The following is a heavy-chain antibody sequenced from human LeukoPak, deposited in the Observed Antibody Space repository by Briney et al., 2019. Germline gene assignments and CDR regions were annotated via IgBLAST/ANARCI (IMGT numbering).Heavy chain of an antibody. D-gene: IGHD2-21*02. J-gene: IGHJ3*02. V-gene: IGHV3-30*18. CDR1: GFTFSSYG. Sequence: GGSLRLSCAASGFTFSSYGMHWVRQAPGKGLEWVAVISYDGSNKYYADSVKGRFTISRDNSKNTLYLQMNSLRAEDTAAYYCAKDPVVVTAILGEHDAFDIWGQGTMVTVSS. CDR2: ISYDGSNK. CDR3: AKDPVVVTAILGEHDAFDI.